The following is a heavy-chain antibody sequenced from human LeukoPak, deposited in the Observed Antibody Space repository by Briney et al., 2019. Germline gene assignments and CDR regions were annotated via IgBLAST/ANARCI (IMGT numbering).Heavy chain of an antibody. V-gene: IGHV4-61*02. CDR2: IYTSGST. Sequence: SQTLSLTCTVSGDSISSGIHYWNWIRQPAGKGLEWIGRIYTSGSTNYNPSLKSRVTISLDTSKDQFSLNVSSVTAADTAVYYCAREVFSGYSSSWYRNYYFDYWGQGTLVTVSS. CDR3: AREVFSGYSSSWYRNYYFDY. CDR1: GDSISSGIHY. J-gene: IGHJ4*02. D-gene: IGHD6-13*01.